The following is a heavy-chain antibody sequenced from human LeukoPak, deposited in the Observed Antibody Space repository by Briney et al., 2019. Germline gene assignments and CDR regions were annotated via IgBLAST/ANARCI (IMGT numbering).Heavy chain of an antibody. CDR3: ARDDY. CDR1: GFTFSSYA. V-gene: IGHV3-30-3*01. J-gene: IGHJ4*02. CDR2: ISYDGSNK. Sequence: GGSLRLSCAASGFTFSSYAMHWVRQAPGKGLEWVAVISYDGSNKYYADSVKGRFTISRDNSKNTLYLQMNSLRAEDTAVYYCARDDYWGQGTLVTVSS.